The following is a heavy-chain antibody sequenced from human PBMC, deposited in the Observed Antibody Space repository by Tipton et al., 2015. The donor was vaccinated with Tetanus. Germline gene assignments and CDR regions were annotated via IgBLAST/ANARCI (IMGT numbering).Heavy chain of an antibody. CDR3: ARGAGLLLYAFDI. V-gene: IGHV4-59*12. J-gene: IGHJ3*02. D-gene: IGHD2-15*01. Sequence: TLSLTCTVSGGSISSYYWSWIRQPPGKGLEWIGYIYCSGSTNYNPSLKSRVTISVDTSKNQFSLKLSSVTAADTAVYYCARGAGLLLYAFDIWGQGTMVTVSS. CDR2: IYCSGST. CDR1: GGSISSYY.